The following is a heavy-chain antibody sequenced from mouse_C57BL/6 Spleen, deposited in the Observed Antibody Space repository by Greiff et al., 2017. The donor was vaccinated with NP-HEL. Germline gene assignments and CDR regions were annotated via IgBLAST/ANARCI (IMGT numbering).Heavy chain of an antibody. CDR1: GYTFTSYW. J-gene: IGHJ4*01. V-gene: IGHV1-55*01. D-gene: IGHD1-1*01. Sequence: QVQLQQPGAELVKPGASVKMSCKASGYTFTSYWITWVKQRPGQGLEWIGDIYPGSGSTNYNEKFKSKATLTVDTSSSTAYMQLSSLTSEDSAVYYCAREGYYYGSPFGAMDYWGQGTSVTVSS. CDR2: IYPGSGST. CDR3: AREGYYYGSPFGAMDY.